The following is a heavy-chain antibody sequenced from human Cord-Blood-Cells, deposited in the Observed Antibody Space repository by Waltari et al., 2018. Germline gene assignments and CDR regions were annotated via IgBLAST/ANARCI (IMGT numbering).Heavy chain of an antibody. J-gene: IGHJ2*01. CDR1: GGSFSGSY. CDR3: ARKLSSSSWYFDL. CDR2: INHSGST. D-gene: IGHD6-6*01. Sequence: QVQLQQWGAGLLKPSETLSLTCAVYGGSFSGSYWSWIRQPPGKGLEWIGEINHSGSTNYNPSLKSRVTISVDTSKNQFSLKLSSVTAADTAVYYCARKLSSSSWYFDLWGRGTLVTVSS. V-gene: IGHV4-34*01.